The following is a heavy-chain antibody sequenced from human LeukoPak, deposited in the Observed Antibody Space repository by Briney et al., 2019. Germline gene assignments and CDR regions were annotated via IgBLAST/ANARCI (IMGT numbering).Heavy chain of an antibody. J-gene: IGHJ6*02. CDR3: AREGPIYGSGIGMDV. Sequence: SETLSLTCTVSGGSISSYYWSWIRQPPGKGLEWIGYIYYSGSTYYNPSLKSRVTISVDTSKNQFSLKLSSVTAADTAVYYCAREGPIYGSGIGMDVWGQGTTVTVSS. CDR2: IYYSGST. D-gene: IGHD3-10*01. CDR1: GGSISSYY. V-gene: IGHV4-30-4*01.